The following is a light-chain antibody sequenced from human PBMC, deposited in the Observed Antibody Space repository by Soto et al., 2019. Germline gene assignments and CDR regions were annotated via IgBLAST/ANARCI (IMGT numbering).Light chain of an antibody. CDR2: KAS. CDR1: QSINSW. Sequence: DIQMTQSPSTLSASVGDTVTITCRASQSINSWLAWYQQKPGKAPKALIYKASTLESGVPSRFSGSGSGTEFTLTINSLQPEDFATYYCQQSFGPPYTFGQGTKLE. CDR3: QQSFGPPYT. V-gene: IGKV1-5*03. J-gene: IGKJ2*01.